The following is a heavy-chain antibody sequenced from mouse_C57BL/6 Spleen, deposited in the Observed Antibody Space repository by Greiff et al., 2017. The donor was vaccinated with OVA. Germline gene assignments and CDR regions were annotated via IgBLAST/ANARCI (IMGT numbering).Heavy chain of an antibody. CDR3: ARDSYDYDGFAY. CDR1: GYSITSGYY. V-gene: IGHV3-6*01. D-gene: IGHD2-4*01. Sequence: VQLQQSGPGLVKPSQSLSLTCSVTGYSITSGYYWNWIRQFPGNKLEWMGYISYDGSNNYNPSLKNRISITRDTSKNQFFLKLNSVTTEDTATYYCARDSYDYDGFAYWGQGTLVTVSA. J-gene: IGHJ3*01. CDR2: ISYDGSN.